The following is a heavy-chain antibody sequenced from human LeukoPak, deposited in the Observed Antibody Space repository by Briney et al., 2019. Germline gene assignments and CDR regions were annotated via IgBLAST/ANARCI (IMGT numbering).Heavy chain of an antibody. J-gene: IGHJ6*02. CDR3: ARDVPLEYSSSSRLGYYGMDV. CDR2: IYYSGST. D-gene: IGHD6-6*01. CDR1: GGSISSGGYY. Sequence: SETLSLTCTVPGGSISSGGYYWSWIRQHPGKGLEWIGYIYYSGSTYYNPSLKSRVTISVDTSKNQFSLKLSSVTAADTAVYYCARDVPLEYSSSSRLGYYGMDVWGQGTTVTVSS. V-gene: IGHV4-31*03.